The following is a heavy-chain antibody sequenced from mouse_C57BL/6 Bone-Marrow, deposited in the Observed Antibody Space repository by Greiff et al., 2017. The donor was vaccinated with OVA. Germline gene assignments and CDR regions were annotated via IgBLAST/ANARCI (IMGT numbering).Heavy chain of an antibody. D-gene: IGHD1-1*01. Sequence: EVKLMESGPVLVKPGASVKMSCKASGYTFTDYYMNWVKQSHGKSLEWIGVINPYNGGTSYNQKFKGKATLTVDKSSSTAYMELNSLTSEDSAVYYCARGIYYYGSSLFAYWGQGTLVTVSA. CDR2: INPYNGGT. V-gene: IGHV1-19*01. J-gene: IGHJ3*01. CDR3: ARGIYYYGSSLFAY. CDR1: GYTFTDYY.